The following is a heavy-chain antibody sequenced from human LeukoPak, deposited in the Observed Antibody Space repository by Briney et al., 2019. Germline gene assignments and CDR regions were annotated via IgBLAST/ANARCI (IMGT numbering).Heavy chain of an antibody. D-gene: IGHD3-9*01. CDR2: ISYDGGNK. CDR3: AKDEVADILTGLNWFDP. J-gene: IGHJ5*02. V-gene: IGHV3-30*18. CDR1: GFTFSSYG. Sequence: GGSLRLSCAASGFTFSSYGMHWVRQAPGKGLEWVAVISYDGGNKYYADSVKGRFTISRDNSKNTLYLQMNSLRAEDTAVYYCAKDEVADILTGLNWFDPWGQGTLVTVSS.